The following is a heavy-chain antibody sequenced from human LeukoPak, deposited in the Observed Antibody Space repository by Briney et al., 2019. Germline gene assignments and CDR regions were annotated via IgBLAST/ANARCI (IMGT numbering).Heavy chain of an antibody. J-gene: IGHJ4*02. CDR3: AREGGYYDSSGYFDY. V-gene: IGHV1-69*13. D-gene: IGHD3-22*01. CDR1: GGTFSSYA. Sequence: GASVKVSCKASGGTFSSYAISWVRQAPGQGLEWMGGIIPIFGTANYAQKFQGRVTITADESTSTAYMELSSLRSEDTAVYYCAREGGYYDSSGYFDYWGQGTLVTVSS. CDR2: IIPIFGTA.